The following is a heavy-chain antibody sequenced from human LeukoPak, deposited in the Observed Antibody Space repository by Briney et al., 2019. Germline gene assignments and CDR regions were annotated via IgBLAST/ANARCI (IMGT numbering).Heavy chain of an antibody. Sequence: PGGSLRLSCAASGFTFSNYWMHWVRQAPGKGLVWVSRINRDGSRTDYADSVKGRFTISRDNAKNTLYLQMNSLRAEDTGVYYWAGETSVGYWGQGTLVTVSS. J-gene: IGHJ4*02. CDR2: INRDGSRT. CDR3: AGETSVGY. CDR1: GFTFSNYW. V-gene: IGHV3-74*01. D-gene: IGHD4-23*01.